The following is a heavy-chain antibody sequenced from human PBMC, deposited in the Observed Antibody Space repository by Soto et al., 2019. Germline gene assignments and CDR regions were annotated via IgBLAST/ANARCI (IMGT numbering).Heavy chain of an antibody. Sequence: PSETLSLTCTVSGGSISSSSYYWGWIRQPPGKGLEWIGSIYYSGSTYYNPSLKSRVTISVDTSKNQFSLKLSSVTAADTAVYYCARNWKYYYDSSGYSYFDYWGQGTLVTVSS. V-gene: IGHV4-39*01. J-gene: IGHJ4*02. CDR1: GGSISSSSYY. CDR2: IYYSGST. D-gene: IGHD3-22*01. CDR3: ARNWKYYYDSSGYSYFDY.